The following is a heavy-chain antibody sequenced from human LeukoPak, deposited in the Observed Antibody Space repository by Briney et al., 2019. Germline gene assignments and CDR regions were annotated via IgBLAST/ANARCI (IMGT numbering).Heavy chain of an antibody. J-gene: IGHJ3*02. CDR2: IYYSGST. CDR1: GGSITISTYD. V-gene: IGHV4-39*01. Sequence: SETLSLTCTVSGGSITISTYDWGWIRQPPGKGLVWIGNIYYSGSTYYNPSLKSRVTISVDRSKNQFSLKLSSVTAADTAVYYCARGYCSGGTCYNTGAFDIWGQGTMVTVSS. D-gene: IGHD2-15*01. CDR3: ARGYCSGGTCYNTGAFDI.